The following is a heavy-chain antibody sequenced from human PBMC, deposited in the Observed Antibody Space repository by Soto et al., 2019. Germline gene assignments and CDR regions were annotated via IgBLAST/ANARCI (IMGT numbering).Heavy chain of an antibody. CDR2: IWYDGSNK. CDR1: GFTFSSYG. Sequence: QVQLVESGGGVVQPGRSLRLSCAASGFTFSSYGMHWVRQAPGKGLEWVAVIWYDGSNKYYADSVKGRFTISRDNSKNTLYLQMNSLRAEDTAVYYCARDIMTSLRYFDWSIMGLGYWGQGTLVTVSS. J-gene: IGHJ4*02. D-gene: IGHD3-9*01. V-gene: IGHV3-33*01. CDR3: ARDIMTSLRYFDWSIMGLGY.